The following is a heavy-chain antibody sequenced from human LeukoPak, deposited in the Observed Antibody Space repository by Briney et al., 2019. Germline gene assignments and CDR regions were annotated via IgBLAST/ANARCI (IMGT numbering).Heavy chain of an antibody. J-gene: IGHJ6*03. D-gene: IGHD4-11*01. CDR2: ISSSGSTI. Sequence: GGSLRLSCAASGFTFSDYYMSWIRQAPGEGLERVSYISSSGSTIYYADSVKGRFTISRDNAKNSLYLQMNSLRAEDTAVYYCARGRNRRLQTTGHYYYYMDVWGKGTTVSVSS. V-gene: IGHV3-11*01. CDR3: ARGRNRRLQTTGHYYYYMDV. CDR1: GFTFSDYY.